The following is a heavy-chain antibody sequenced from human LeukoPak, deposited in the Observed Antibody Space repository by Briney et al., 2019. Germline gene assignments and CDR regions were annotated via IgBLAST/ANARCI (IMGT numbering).Heavy chain of an antibody. CDR2: ISSSSSTI. CDR3: TRIDIAVASAFILDAFGI. CDR1: GFTFSSYS. J-gene: IGHJ3*02. Sequence: GGSLRLFCAASGFTFSSYSMNWVRQAPGKGLEWVSYISSSSSTIYYADSVKGRFTISRDNAKNSVYLQMNSLRAEDTAVYYCTRIDIAVASAFILDAFGIWGQGTMVTVSS. V-gene: IGHV3-48*04. D-gene: IGHD2-2*01.